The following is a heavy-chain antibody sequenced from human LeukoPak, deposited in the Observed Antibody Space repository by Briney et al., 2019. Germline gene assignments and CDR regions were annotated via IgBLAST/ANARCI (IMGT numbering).Heavy chain of an antibody. CDR1: GFTFSSYS. CDR2: ISSGGSYI. J-gene: IGHJ3*02. Sequence: PGGSLRLSCAASGFTFSSYSMNWVRQAPGKGLEWVSSISSGGSYIYYADSVKGRFTISTDNAKNSLYLQMNSLRAEETAMYYCARDISPAGTEDAFDIWGQGTMVTVSS. D-gene: IGHD1-1*01. CDR3: ARDISPAGTEDAFDI. V-gene: IGHV3-21*01.